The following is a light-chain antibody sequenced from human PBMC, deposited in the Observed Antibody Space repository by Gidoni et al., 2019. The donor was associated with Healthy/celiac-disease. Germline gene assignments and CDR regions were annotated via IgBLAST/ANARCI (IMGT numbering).Light chain of an antibody. Sequence: QAGLTQPPSVSKGLRQTAPLTCTGNSNNVGNQGAAWLQKHQGHPPKLLSYRNNNRPSGISERFSASRSGNTASLTITGLQPEDEADYYCSAWDSSLSAQVFGGGTKLTVL. J-gene: IGLJ3*02. CDR1: SNNVGNQG. CDR3: SAWDSSLSAQV. V-gene: IGLV10-54*04. CDR2: RNN.